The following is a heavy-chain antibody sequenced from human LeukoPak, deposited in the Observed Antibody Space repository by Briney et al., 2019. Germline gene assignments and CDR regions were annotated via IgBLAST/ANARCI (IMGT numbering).Heavy chain of an antibody. Sequence: QPGRSLRLSCAASGFTFSSYAMHWVRQAPGKGLAWVAVISYDGSNKYYADSVKGRFTISRDNSKNTLYLQMNSLRAEDTAVYYCASGHYYGSGSYPDYWGQGTLVTVSS. D-gene: IGHD3-10*01. CDR3: ASGHYYGSGSYPDY. J-gene: IGHJ4*02. V-gene: IGHV3-30*04. CDR1: GFTFSSYA. CDR2: ISYDGSNK.